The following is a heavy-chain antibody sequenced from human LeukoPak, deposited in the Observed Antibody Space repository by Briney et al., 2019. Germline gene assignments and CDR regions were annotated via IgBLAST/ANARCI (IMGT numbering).Heavy chain of an antibody. CDR3: ARGRNYYDSSGTPKPNFDY. D-gene: IGHD3-22*01. CDR1: GFTFSDYY. J-gene: IGHJ4*02. V-gene: IGHV3-11*04. Sequence: GGSLRLSCAASGFTFSDYYMSWIRQAPGKGLEWVSYISSSGSTIYYADSVKGRFTISRDNAKNSLYLQMNSLRAEDTAVYYCARGRNYYDSSGTPKPNFDYWGQGTLVTVSS. CDR2: ISSSGSTI.